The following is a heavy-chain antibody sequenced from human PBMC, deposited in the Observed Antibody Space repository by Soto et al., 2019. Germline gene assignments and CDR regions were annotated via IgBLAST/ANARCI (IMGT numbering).Heavy chain of an antibody. J-gene: IGHJ3*02. Sequence: GESLKISCKGSGYSFTSYWIGWVRQMPGKGLEWMGIIYPGDSDTRYSPSFQGQVTVSADKSISTAYLQWSSLKASDTAMYYCARRGWFGELLGHDAFDIWGQGTMVTVSS. CDR1: GYSFTSYW. D-gene: IGHD3-10*01. CDR3: ARRGWFGELLGHDAFDI. V-gene: IGHV5-51*01. CDR2: IYPGDSDT.